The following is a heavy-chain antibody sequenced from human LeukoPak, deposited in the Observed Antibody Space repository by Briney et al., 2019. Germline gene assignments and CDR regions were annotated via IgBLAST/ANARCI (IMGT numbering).Heavy chain of an antibody. Sequence: GGSLILSCAASGFTFSSYAMSWVRQAPGKGLEGVSAISGSGGSTYYAASVKGRFTISRDNSKNTLYLQMNSLRAEDTAVYYCAKTYGSGSFYMDVWGKGTTVTISS. CDR3: AKTYGSGSFYMDV. V-gene: IGHV3-23*01. J-gene: IGHJ6*03. D-gene: IGHD3-10*01. CDR2: ISGSGGST. CDR1: GFTFSSYA.